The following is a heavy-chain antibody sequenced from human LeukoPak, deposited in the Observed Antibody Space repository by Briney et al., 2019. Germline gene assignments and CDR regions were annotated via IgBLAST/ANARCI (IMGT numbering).Heavy chain of an antibody. CDR2: ISGSGGST. Sequence: GGSLRLSCAAPGFTFSSYAMSWVRQAPGKGLEWVSAISGSGGSTYYADSVKGRFTISRDNSKNTLYLQMNSLRAEDTAVYYCAKVSWSSGSYSGGYWGQGTLVTVSS. J-gene: IGHJ4*02. D-gene: IGHD1-26*01. CDR3: AKVSWSSGSYSGGY. V-gene: IGHV3-23*01. CDR1: GFTFSSYA.